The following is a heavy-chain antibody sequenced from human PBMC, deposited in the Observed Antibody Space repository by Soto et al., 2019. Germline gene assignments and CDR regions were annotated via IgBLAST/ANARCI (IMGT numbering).Heavy chain of an antibody. CDR3: ARHHASVGYHFDL. J-gene: IGHJ4*02. D-gene: IGHD6-13*01. Sequence: QVQLVESGGGVVQPGRSLKLSCAASGFSFSTYGFHWVRQAPGKGPEWVAVIWFDGSKKYYADSVEGRFTISRDNSKNTLFLQMSTRRDEDTAVYYWARHHASVGYHFDLWGQGTLVTVSS. CDR2: IWFDGSKK. V-gene: IGHV3-33*01. CDR1: GFSFSTYG.